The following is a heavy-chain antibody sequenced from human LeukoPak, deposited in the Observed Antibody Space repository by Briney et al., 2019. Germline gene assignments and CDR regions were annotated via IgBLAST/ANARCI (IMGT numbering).Heavy chain of an antibody. J-gene: IGHJ6*03. D-gene: IGHD3-3*01. V-gene: IGHV1-3*03. CDR2: INAGNGNT. CDR3: ARARYETRIWPKSRYDYYHYMDV. CDR1: GHTFTSYT. Sequence: GASVKVSCKASGHTFTSYTIHWVRQAPGQRLEWMGWINAGNGNTKYSQEFQDRVTITRDTSASTAYMELSSLRSEAMAVYYCARARYETRIWPKSRYDYYHYMDVWGKGTTVTVSS.